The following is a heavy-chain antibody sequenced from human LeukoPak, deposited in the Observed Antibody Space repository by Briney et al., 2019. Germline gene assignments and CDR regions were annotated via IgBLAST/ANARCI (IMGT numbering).Heavy chain of an antibody. CDR2: IYHSGST. Sequence: PSETLSLTCTVSGHSSSSGYYWGWIRQPPGKGLEWIGNIYHSGSTYYNPPLKSRVTISVDTSKNQFSLKLNSVTAADTAVYYCASYGSGWYVDYWGQGTLVTVSS. J-gene: IGHJ4*02. V-gene: IGHV4-38-2*02. CDR3: ASYGSGWYVDY. D-gene: IGHD6-19*01. CDR1: GHSSSSGYY.